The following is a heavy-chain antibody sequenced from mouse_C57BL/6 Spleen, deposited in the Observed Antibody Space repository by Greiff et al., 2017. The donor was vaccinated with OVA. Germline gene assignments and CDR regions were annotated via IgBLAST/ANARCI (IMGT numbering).Heavy chain of an antibody. V-gene: IGHV1-75*01. Sequence: QVQLQQSGPELVKPGASVKISCKASGYTFTDYYINWVKQRPGQGLEWIGWIFPGSGSTYYNEKFKGKATLTVDKSSSTAYMLLSSLTSEDSAVYFCARHYYGSSWEYFDVWGTGTTVTVSS. CDR2: IFPGSGST. CDR1: GYTFTDYY. D-gene: IGHD1-1*01. J-gene: IGHJ1*03. CDR3: ARHYYGSSWEYFDV.